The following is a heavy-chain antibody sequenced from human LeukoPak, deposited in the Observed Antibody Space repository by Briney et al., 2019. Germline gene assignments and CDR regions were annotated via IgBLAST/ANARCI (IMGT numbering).Heavy chain of an antibody. CDR1: GFTFSSYA. CDR3: ARKAGSRGPFDY. D-gene: IGHD6-13*01. Sequence: PGRSLRLSCAASGFTFSSYAMSWVRQAPGKGLEWVSVISGRGGSTYYADSVKGRFTISRDNSKNTLYLQMNSLRAEDTAVYYCARKAGSRGPFDYWGQGTLVTVSS. V-gene: IGHV3-23*01. J-gene: IGHJ4*02. CDR2: ISGRGGST.